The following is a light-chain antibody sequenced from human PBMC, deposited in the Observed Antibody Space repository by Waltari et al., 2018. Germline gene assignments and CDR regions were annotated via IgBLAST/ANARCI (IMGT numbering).Light chain of an antibody. Sequence: QSALTQPASGSGYPGQSITISCTGTSGGIGGYNYVSWYQQYPGKAPKLIIFEVSYRPSGVSHRFSASKSGNTASLTISGLQAEDEAHYYCSSYTMTSATAFGTGTKVTVL. V-gene: IGLV2-14*01. CDR1: SGGIGGYNY. J-gene: IGLJ1*01. CDR3: SSYTMTSATA. CDR2: EVS.